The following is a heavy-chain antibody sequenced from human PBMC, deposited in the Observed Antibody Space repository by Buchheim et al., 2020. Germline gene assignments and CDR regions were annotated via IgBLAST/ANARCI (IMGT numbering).Heavy chain of an antibody. Sequence: EVQLLESGGGLVQPGGSLRVSCVVSGFTFRNYWMSWVRQAPGKGLEWVANINQDGTTKYYVDSLKGRFTTSRDNAKNSVYLQMNSLRAEDTAVYYCARIGYSSSSVDFWGQGTL. D-gene: IGHD5-18*01. V-gene: IGHV3-7*01. CDR1: GFTFRNYW. J-gene: IGHJ4*02. CDR3: ARIGYSSSSVDF. CDR2: INQDGTTK.